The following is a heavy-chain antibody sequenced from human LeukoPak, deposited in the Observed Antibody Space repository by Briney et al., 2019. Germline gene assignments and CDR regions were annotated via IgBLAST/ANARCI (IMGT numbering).Heavy chain of an antibody. CDR2: ISYDGSNK. J-gene: IGHJ6*02. Sequence: GGSLRLSCAASGFTFSNYGIHWVRQAPGKGLEWLAIISYDGSNKYYAVSVKGRFTISRDNSKNTVYLQMNSLRAEGTAVYYCAKDPLYLYSGSYYYYGMDVWGQGTTVTVSS. CDR3: AKDPLYLYSGSYYYYGMDV. D-gene: IGHD1-26*01. CDR1: GFTFSNYG. V-gene: IGHV3-30*18.